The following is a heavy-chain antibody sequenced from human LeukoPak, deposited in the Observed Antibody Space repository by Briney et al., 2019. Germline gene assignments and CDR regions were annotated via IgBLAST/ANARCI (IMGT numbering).Heavy chain of an antibody. Sequence: GRSLRLSCAASGXTFSIYGLHWVRQAPGKGLESVVLKWYDGSNKYYADSVKGRFTISRDNSKNKLYLQMNSLRAEDTAVYYCARHLGRGYCSGGSCYYFDYWGQGTLVTVSS. D-gene: IGHD2-15*01. J-gene: IGHJ4*02. V-gene: IGHV3-33*01. CDR1: GXTFSIYG. CDR2: KWYDGSNK. CDR3: ARHLGRGYCSGGSCYYFDY.